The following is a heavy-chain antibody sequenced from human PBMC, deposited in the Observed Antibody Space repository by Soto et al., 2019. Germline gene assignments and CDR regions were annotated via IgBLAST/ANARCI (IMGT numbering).Heavy chain of an antibody. V-gene: IGHV3-72*01. CDR3: ARDTGGSYDS. CDR2: TRDKPNNYAA. D-gene: IGHD1-26*01. Sequence: EGQLVQSGGGSVQPGGSLRLSCTASGFAFDDYCMEWVRQVPGKGLEWIGRTRDKPNNYAAEYVASVKGRFTISRDASKDSMYLQMNTVKTVDTAVYYCARDTGGSYDSWGQGALVIVSS. CDR1: GFAFDDYC. J-gene: IGHJ5*01.